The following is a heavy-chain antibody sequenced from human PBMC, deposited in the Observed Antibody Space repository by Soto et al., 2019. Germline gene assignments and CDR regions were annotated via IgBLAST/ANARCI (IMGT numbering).Heavy chain of an antibody. CDR3: ARGFPLGFGP. CDR2: INAGNGNT. D-gene: IGHD3-3*01. J-gene: IGHJ5*02. Sequence: QVQLVQSGAEKKKPGASVKVSCKASGYTFTSYAIDWVRQAPGQRLEWMGWINAGNGNTKYSQKFQGRVTITRDTSASPAYMGLSRLRSEGPAVYFLARGFPLGFGPLGQGTLVTVSS. V-gene: IGHV1-3*05. CDR1: GYTFTSYA.